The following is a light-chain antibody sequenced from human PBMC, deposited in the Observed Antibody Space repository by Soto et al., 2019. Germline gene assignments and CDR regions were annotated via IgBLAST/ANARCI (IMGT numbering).Light chain of an antibody. CDR2: GAS. V-gene: IGKV3-15*01. CDR1: QRIGGN. CDR3: QQYNHWPRT. J-gene: IGKJ2*01. Sequence: EIVMTQSPATLSVSPGERSTLSCRATQRIGGNLAWYQQKPGQAPRLLIFGASTRATGVPARFSGSGSVTQFTLTISSLQSEDFAFYYCQQYNHWPRTFGQGTKLEI.